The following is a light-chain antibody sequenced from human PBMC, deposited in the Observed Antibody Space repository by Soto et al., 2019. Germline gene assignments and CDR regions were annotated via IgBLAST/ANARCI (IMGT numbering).Light chain of an antibody. Sequence: EIVLTQSPATLSLSPGERATLSCRASQSVNSNLARCQPSHAPTPSIHSSATRARATRIRARFSGSGSGTEFTLTIMSLQSEDFAVYYCQQDNNWHLSFGQGTKVDIK. CDR2: ATR. CDR1: QSVNSN. CDR3: QQDNNWHLS. V-gene: IGKV3-15*01. J-gene: IGKJ1*01.